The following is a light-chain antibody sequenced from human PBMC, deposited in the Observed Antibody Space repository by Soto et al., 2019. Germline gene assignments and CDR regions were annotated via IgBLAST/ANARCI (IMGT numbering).Light chain of an antibody. V-gene: IGKV3-20*01. CDR3: QQYGSSPPWT. CDR2: GAS. CDR1: QSVSSSD. Sequence: IVLTQSPGTLSLSPGERATLSCRASQSVSSSDLAWYQQKPGQAPRLLIYGASSRATGIPDRFSGSGSGTDFTLTINRLEPEDFAVYYCQQYGSSPPWTFGQGTKVDIK. J-gene: IGKJ1*01.